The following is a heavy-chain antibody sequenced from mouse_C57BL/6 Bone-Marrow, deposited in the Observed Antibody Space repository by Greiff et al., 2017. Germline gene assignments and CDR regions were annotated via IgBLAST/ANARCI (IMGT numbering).Heavy chain of an antibody. CDR2: FDPENGDT. CDR1: GFNIKDDY. CDR3: TPITTVVVDY. J-gene: IGHJ2*01. D-gene: IGHD1-1*01. V-gene: IGHV14-4*01. Sequence: VQLQQSGAELVRPGASVKLSCTASGFNIKDDYMHWVKQRPEQGLEWIGWFDPENGDTEYASKFQGKATITADTSSNTAYLQLSSLTSEDTAVYYCTPITTVVVDYWGQGTTLTVSS.